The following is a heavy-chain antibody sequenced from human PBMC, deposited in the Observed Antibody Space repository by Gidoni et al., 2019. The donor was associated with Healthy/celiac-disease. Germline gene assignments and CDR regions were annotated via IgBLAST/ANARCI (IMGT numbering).Heavy chain of an antibody. CDR2: ISSSSRYI. J-gene: IGHJ4*02. Sequence: EVQLVESGGGLVKPGGSLRLSCAASGFTVSSYSMNWVRQAPGKGLEWVSSISSSSRYIYYADSVKGRFTISRDNAKNSLYLQMNSLRAEDTAVYYCARDDSGSYSGHFDYWGQGTLVTVSS. CDR3: ARDDSGSYSGHFDY. CDR1: GFTVSSYS. V-gene: IGHV3-21*01. D-gene: IGHD1-26*01.